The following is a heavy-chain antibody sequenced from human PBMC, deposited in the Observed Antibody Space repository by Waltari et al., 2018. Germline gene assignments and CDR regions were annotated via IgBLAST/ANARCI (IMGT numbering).Heavy chain of an antibody. V-gene: IGHV3-53*02. CDR2: IYSGGST. Sequence: EVQLVETGGGLIQPGGSLRLSCVASGFTVSSNYMSWVRQAPGKGLEWVSVIYSGGSTYYADSVKGRFTISRDNSKNTLYLQMNSLRAEDTAVYYCARVTTAYAFDIWGQGTMVTVSS. CDR1: GFTVSSNY. CDR3: ARVTTAYAFDI. J-gene: IGHJ3*02. D-gene: IGHD4-17*01.